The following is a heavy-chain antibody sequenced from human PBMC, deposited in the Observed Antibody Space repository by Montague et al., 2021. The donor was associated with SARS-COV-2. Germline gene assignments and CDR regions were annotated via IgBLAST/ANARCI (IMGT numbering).Heavy chain of an antibody. V-gene: IGHV4-61*02. J-gene: IGHJ4*02. CDR3: ASSHCGGDCY. D-gene: IGHD2-21*02. CDR2: IHTSGST. CDR1: GDSISYGSYF. Sequence: TLSLTCTVSGDSISYGSYFWTWIRQPAGKGLEWIGRIHTSGSTNYNPSLKSRVAISIDTSKDQFSLELSSVTAADTAVYYCASSHCGGDCYSGQGTLVTVSS.